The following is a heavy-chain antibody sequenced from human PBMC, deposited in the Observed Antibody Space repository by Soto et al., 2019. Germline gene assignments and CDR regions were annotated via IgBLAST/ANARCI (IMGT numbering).Heavy chain of an antibody. J-gene: IGHJ6*02. CDR2: ISYDGITK. CDR3: AKDMTRFLAWPHYFRGLDV. D-gene: IGHD3-3*01. Sequence: QAQLVESGGGVVQPGRSLRLSCEASGYSFSNYVMHWVRQAPGKGLEWVAAISYDGITKYYSDSLKGRFTISKDNSKNTLYLEMNSLRPEDTAVYYCAKDMTRFLAWPHYFRGLDVWGQGTTVTVSS. CDR1: GYSFSNYV. V-gene: IGHV3-30*18.